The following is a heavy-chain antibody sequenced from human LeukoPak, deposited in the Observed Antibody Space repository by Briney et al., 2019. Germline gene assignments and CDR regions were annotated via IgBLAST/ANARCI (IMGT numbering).Heavy chain of an antibody. V-gene: IGHV3-23*01. CDR1: GFPFSSYA. CDR2: MSGSGGST. D-gene: IGHD3-10*01. CDR3: AKDLALWFGTDSNFDY. Sequence: PGGSLRLSCAASGFPFSSYAMSWVRQAPGKGLEEVSTMSGSGGSTYYADSVKGRFTISRDNSKNTLYLQMNSLRAEDTAVYYCAKDLALWFGTDSNFDYWGQGTLVTVSS. J-gene: IGHJ4*02.